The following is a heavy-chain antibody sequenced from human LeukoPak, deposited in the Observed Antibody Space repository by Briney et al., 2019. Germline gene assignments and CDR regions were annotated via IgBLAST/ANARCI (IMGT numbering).Heavy chain of an antibody. CDR1: GGSISSGGYY. Sequence: SETLSLTCTVSGGSISSGGYYWSWIRQHPWKGLEWIGYIHYTGSTSYNPSLKSRVTISVDTSKSQFSLNLSSVTAADTALYYCARDPATWYFDLWGRGTLVTVSS. CDR2: IHYTGST. CDR3: ARDPATWYFDL. V-gene: IGHV4-31*03. J-gene: IGHJ2*01.